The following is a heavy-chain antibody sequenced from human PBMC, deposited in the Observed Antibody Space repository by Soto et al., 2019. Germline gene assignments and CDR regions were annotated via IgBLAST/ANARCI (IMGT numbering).Heavy chain of an antibody. D-gene: IGHD6-19*01. CDR3: ARQGETGYTSGWKDDAFDV. CDR2: VSDSGVAT. J-gene: IGHJ3*01. Sequence: EVQLLESGGGLIRPGGSLRLSCAASGFIFSNYAMNWVRQAPGKGLEWVSSVSDSGVATHFADSVKGRFSISRDNSKNTQSLQMNSLRAEDTAVYYCARQGETGYTSGWKDDAFDVWGQGTVVTVSA. V-gene: IGHV3-23*01. CDR1: GFIFSNYA.